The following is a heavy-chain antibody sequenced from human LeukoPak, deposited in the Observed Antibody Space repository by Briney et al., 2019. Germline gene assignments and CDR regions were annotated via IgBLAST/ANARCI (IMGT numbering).Heavy chain of an antibody. J-gene: IGHJ4*02. V-gene: IGHV3-53*01. D-gene: IGHD6-13*01. CDR3: AREVYSSSWYQFDY. Sequence: GGSLRLSCAASGFTVSSSYMSWVRQAPGKGLEWVSVFYSGGKTCYADSVKGRFTISRDNSKNTLYLQMNSLRAEDTAVYYCAREVYSSSWYQFDYWGQGTLVTVSS. CDR1: GFTVSSSY. CDR2: FYSGGKT.